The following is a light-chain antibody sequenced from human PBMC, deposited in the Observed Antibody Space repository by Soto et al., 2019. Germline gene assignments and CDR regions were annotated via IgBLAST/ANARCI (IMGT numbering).Light chain of an antibody. CDR1: QSISTW. Sequence: DIQMTQSPSTLSASVGDSVTVTCRASQSISTWLAWYQQKPGRAPKLLIYDSSSLESGVPSRFSGSGSGTDFTLTISGLQPDDFATYYCQQYHTFSIALGQGTRLEIK. J-gene: IGKJ5*01. CDR3: QQYHTFSIA. V-gene: IGKV1-5*01. CDR2: DSS.